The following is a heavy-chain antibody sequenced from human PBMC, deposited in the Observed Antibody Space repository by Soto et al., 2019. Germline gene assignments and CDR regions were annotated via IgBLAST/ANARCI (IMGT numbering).Heavy chain of an antibody. D-gene: IGHD3-22*01. V-gene: IGHV3-23*01. CDR3: AKGGAPNYYDSSGYLPFDY. J-gene: IGHJ4*02. Sequence: PGGSLRLSCAASGFTFSSYAMSWFRQAPGKGLEWVSAISGSGGSTYYADSVKGRFTISKDNSKNTLYLQMNSLRAEDTAVYYCAKGGAPNYYDSSGYLPFDYWGQGTLVTVSS. CDR2: ISGSGGST. CDR1: GFTFSSYA.